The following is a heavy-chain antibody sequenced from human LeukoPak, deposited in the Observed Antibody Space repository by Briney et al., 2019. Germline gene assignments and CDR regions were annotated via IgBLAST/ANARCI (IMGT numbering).Heavy chain of an antibody. Sequence: PGGSLRRSCAASGFTFSSYAMSWVRQAPGKGLEWVSIVSSSGGSTYYADSVEGRFTISRDNSKNTLYLEMNSLRAEDTAKYYCAKVLDFWSGYWRYYMDVWGKGTTVTVSS. J-gene: IGHJ6*03. D-gene: IGHD3-3*01. V-gene: IGHV3-23*01. CDR2: VSSSGGST. CDR1: GFTFSSYA. CDR3: AKVLDFWSGYWRYYMDV.